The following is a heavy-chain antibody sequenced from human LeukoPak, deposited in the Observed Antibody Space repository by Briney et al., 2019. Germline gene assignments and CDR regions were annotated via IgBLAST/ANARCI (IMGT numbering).Heavy chain of an antibody. Sequence: PGRSLRLSCAASGFTFDDYAMHWVRQAPGKGLEWVSGISWNSGSIGYADSVKGRFTISRDNAKNSLYLQMNSLRAEDTALYYCAKDTAYSSSSDFDYWGQGTLVTVSS. V-gene: IGHV3-9*01. CDR3: AKDTAYSSSSDFDY. D-gene: IGHD6-6*01. J-gene: IGHJ4*02. CDR2: ISWNSGSI. CDR1: GFTFDDYA.